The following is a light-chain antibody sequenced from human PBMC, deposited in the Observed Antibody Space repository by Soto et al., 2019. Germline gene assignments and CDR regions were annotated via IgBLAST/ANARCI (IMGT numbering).Light chain of an antibody. J-gene: IGKJ2*01. Sequence: DIQMNQSPSSLSASPGDRVTITCQASQDISKYLHWYQQRPGKAPILVIYDASNLEAGAPSRFSGGGSGTSFTLTISSLQPEDIGTYFCQQYNNLPYTFGQGTKLEIK. CDR3: QQYNNLPYT. CDR2: DAS. V-gene: IGKV1-33*01. CDR1: QDISKY.